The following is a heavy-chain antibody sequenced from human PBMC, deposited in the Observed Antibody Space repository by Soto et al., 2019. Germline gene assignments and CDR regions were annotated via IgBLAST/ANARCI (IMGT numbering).Heavy chain of an antibody. Sequence: EVQLVESGGGLVQPGGSLRLSCAASGFTVSNNYINWVRQAPGKGLEWVSIIYSGGSTYYADSVKGRFTISRDNSKNTLCLKMTSPRAEDKVVYYCVRSSFVALGGTLVDYWGKGTLVTVSS. CDR3: VRSSFVALGGTLVDY. D-gene: IGHD2-15*01. V-gene: IGHV3-66*01. J-gene: IGHJ4*02. CDR2: IYSGGST. CDR1: GFTVSNNY.